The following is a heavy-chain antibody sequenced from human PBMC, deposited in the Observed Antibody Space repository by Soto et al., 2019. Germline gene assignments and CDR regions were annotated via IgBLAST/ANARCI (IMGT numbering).Heavy chain of an antibody. V-gene: IGHV3-74*01. CDR1: GFTFSAYW. J-gene: IGHJ4*02. D-gene: IGHD3-22*01. CDR3: ASAQYYYDTNGYLGY. CDR2: INSDGTTT. Sequence: GSLRLSCAASGFTFSAYWVHWVRQAPGKGLVWVSRINSDGTTTNYADSVKGRFTISRDNAKNTLYLQMNSLRHEDTAVYYCASAQYYYDTNGYLGYWGQGTLVTVSS.